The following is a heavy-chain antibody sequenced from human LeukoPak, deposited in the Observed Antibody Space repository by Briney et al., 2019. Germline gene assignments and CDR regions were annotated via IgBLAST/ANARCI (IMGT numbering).Heavy chain of an antibody. D-gene: IGHD5-12*01. Sequence: ASVKVSCKASGYTFTSYAISWVRQAPGQGLEWMGGIIPIFGTANYAQKFQGRVTITADESTSTAYMELSSLRSEDTAVYYCARRASRSSGYSGDYWGQGTLVTVSS. CDR2: IIPIFGTA. V-gene: IGHV1-69*13. CDR3: ARRASRSSGYSGDY. CDR1: GYTFTSYA. J-gene: IGHJ4*02.